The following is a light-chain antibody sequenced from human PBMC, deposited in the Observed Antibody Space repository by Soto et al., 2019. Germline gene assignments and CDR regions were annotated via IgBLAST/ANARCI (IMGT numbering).Light chain of an antibody. J-gene: IGKJ2*01. CDR3: QQRSNWPYP. V-gene: IGKV3-11*01. CDR1: QSVSTY. Sequence: EIVLTQSPATLSLSPGERATLSCRASQSVSTYLAWYQQKPGQAPRLLIYDASNMATGIPARFSGSGSGTDFTLTISSLEPEDFAVYYCQQRSNWPYPVGQGTKLEIK. CDR2: DAS.